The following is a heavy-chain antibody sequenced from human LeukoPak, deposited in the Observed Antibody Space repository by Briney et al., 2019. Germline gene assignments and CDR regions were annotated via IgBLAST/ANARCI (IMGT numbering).Heavy chain of an antibody. V-gene: IGHV4-61*02. J-gene: IGHJ4*02. CDR1: GGSISSGSYY. CDR2: IYTSGST. Sequence: PSQTLSLTCTVSGGSISSGSYYWNWIRQPAGKGLEWIGRIYTSGSTNYNPSLKSRVTISVDTSKNQFSLKLSSVTAADTAVYYCARGQLKEFTLDYWGQGTLVTVSS. CDR3: ARGQLKEFTLDY. D-gene: IGHD3-10*01.